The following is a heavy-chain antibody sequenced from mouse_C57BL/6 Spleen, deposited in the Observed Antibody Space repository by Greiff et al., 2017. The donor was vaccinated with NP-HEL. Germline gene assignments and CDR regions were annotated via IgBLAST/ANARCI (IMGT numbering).Heavy chain of an antibody. CDR3: ARRDITTVVADWYFDV. D-gene: IGHD1-1*01. V-gene: IGHV5-17*01. CDR1: GFTFSDYG. Sequence: EVKLVESGGGLVKPGGSLKLSCAASGFTFSDYGMHWVRQAPEKGLEWVAYISSGSSTIYYADTVKGRFTISRDNAKNTLFLQMTSLRSEDTAMYYCARRDITTVVADWYFDVWGTGTTVTVSS. CDR2: ISSGSSTI. J-gene: IGHJ1*03.